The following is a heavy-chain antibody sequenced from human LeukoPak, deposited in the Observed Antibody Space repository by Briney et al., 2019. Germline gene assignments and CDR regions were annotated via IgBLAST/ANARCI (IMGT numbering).Heavy chain of an antibody. CDR3: ARVRQAAAPYDAFDI. Sequence: SETLSLTCTVSGGSIISYYWTWIRQPPGKGLEWIGYIYYSGSSNYNPSLKSRVTISVDASKKQFSLNLSSVTAADTAVYYCARVRQAAAPYDAFDIWGQGTRVTVS. CDR2: IYYSGSS. D-gene: IGHD6-13*01. V-gene: IGHV4-59*01. J-gene: IGHJ3*02. CDR1: GGSIISYY.